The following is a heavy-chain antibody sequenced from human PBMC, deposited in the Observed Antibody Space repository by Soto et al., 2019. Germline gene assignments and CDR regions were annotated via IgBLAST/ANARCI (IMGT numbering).Heavy chain of an antibody. CDR2: ISSNGGST. J-gene: IGHJ4*02. V-gene: IGHV3-64*01. CDR1: GFTFSSYA. CDR3: ARSSIVGAFDY. D-gene: IGHD1-26*01. Sequence: EVQLVESGGGLVQPGGSLRLSCAASGFTFSSYAMHWVHQAPGKGLEYVSAISSNGGSTYYANSVKGRFTISRDNSKNTLYLQMGSLRAEDMAVYYCARSSIVGAFDYWGQGTLVTVSS.